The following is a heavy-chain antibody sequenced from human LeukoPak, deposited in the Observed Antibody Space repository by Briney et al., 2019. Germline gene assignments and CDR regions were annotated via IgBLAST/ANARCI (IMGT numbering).Heavy chain of an antibody. J-gene: IGHJ3*02. Sequence: PSETLSLTCAVYGGSFSGYYWSWIRQPPGKGLEWIGEINHSGSTNYNPSLKSRVTISVDTSNNQFSLKLSSVTAADTAVYYCARSLLGRGVRLPRAFDIWGQGTMVTVSS. CDR2: INHSGST. D-gene: IGHD1-26*01. V-gene: IGHV4-34*01. CDR3: ARSLLGRGVRLPRAFDI. CDR1: GGSFSGYY.